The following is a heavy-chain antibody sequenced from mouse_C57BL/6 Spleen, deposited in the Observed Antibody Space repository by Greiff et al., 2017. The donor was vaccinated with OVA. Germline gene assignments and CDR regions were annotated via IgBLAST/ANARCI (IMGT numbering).Heavy chain of an antibody. Sequence: EVMLVESGGGLVKPGGSLKLSCAASGFTFSDYGMHWVRQAPEKGLEWVAYISSGSSTIYYADKVKGRFTISRDNAKNTLFLQMTSLRSEDTAMYYCARRVYYGYDGYYFDYWGQGTTLTVSS. J-gene: IGHJ2*01. D-gene: IGHD2-2*01. CDR2: ISSGSSTI. CDR3: ARRVYYGYDGYYFDY. V-gene: IGHV5-17*01. CDR1: GFTFSDYG.